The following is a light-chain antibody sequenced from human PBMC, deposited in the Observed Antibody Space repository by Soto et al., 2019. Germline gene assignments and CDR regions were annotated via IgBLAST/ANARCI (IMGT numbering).Light chain of an antibody. CDR3: QQSYSTLPWT. J-gene: IGKJ1*01. V-gene: IGKV1-39*01. Sequence: DIQMTQSPSSLSASVGDRVTITCLASQSISSYLNWYQQKPGKAPKLLIYAASSLQSGVPSRFSGSGAGTDFTLTISSLQPEDFATYYCQQSYSTLPWTFGQGTKVEIK. CDR2: AAS. CDR1: QSISSY.